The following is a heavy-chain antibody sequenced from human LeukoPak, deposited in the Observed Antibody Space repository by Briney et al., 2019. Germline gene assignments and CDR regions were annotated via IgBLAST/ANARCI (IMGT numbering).Heavy chain of an antibody. D-gene: IGHD3-22*01. CDR1: GYTFNNYD. J-gene: IGHJ4*02. Sequence: VASVKVSCKASGYTFNNYDISWVRQAPGHGLEWMGWISPYNGNTNYAQKFQGRVTMTTGPSTSTAYMELRSLRSDGTAVYFCARDSSGYHNWGQGTLVTVSS. CDR2: ISPYNGNT. CDR3: ARDSSGYHN. V-gene: IGHV1-18*01.